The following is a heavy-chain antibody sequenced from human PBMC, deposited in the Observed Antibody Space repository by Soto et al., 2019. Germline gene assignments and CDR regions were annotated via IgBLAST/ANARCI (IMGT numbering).Heavy chain of an antibody. J-gene: IGHJ4*02. CDR1: GGSILNGGHY. Sequence: QVQLQESGPGLLKPSQTLSITCTVSGGSILNGGHYWTWIRQHPGKGLEWIGKIFFSGNTHYNPALKSRLTFSVDTAKIQLSLRLTSVTAADTATYYCARDNYGGRLDYWGPGTLVTVS. V-gene: IGHV4-31*03. CDR3: ARDNYGGRLDY. D-gene: IGHD4-17*01. CDR2: IFFSGNT.